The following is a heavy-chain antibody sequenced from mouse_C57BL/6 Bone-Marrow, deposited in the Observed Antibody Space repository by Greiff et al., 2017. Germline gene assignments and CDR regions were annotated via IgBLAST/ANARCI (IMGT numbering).Heavy chain of an antibody. V-gene: IGHV5-4*03. CDR3: ARAYYGSSSYYFDY. J-gene: IGHJ2*01. Sequence: EVKLVESGGGLVKPGGSLKLSCAASGFTFSSYAMSWVRQTPEKRLEWVATISDGGSYTYYPDNVKGRFTISRDNAKNNLYLQMSHLKSEDTAMYYCARAYYGSSSYYFDYGGQGTTLTVSS. D-gene: IGHD1-1*01. CDR2: ISDGGSYT. CDR1: GFTFSSYA.